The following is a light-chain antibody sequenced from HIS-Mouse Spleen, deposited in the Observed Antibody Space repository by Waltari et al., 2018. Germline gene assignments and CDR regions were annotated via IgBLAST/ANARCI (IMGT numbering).Light chain of an antibody. V-gene: IGKV1-5*03. CDR2: KAS. Sequence: DIQMTQPPSPLSASVGDRVTITCRASQSISSWLAWYQQKPGKAPKLLIYKASSLESGVPSRFSGSGSGTEFTLTISSLQPDDFATYYCQQYNSYSITFGQGTKLEIK. CDR3: QQYNSYSIT. CDR1: QSISSW. J-gene: IGKJ2*01.